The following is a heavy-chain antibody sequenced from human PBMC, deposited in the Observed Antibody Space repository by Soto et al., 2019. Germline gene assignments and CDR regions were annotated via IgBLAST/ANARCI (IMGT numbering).Heavy chain of an antibody. D-gene: IGHD6-13*01. Sequence: GGSLRLSCAASGFTFSSYWMSWVRQAPGKGLEWVANIKQDGSEKYYVDSVKGRFTISRDNAKNSLYLQMNSLRAEDTAVYYCARVTVLAAAGNHDAFDIWGQGTMVTVSS. CDR3: ARVTVLAAAGNHDAFDI. CDR1: GFTFSSYW. CDR2: IKQDGSEK. V-gene: IGHV3-7*01. J-gene: IGHJ3*02.